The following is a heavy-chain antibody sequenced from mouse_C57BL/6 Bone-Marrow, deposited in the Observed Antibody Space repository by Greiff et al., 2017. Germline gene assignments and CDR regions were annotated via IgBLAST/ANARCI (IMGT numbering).Heavy chain of an antibody. D-gene: IGHD4-1*01. Sequence: VQLQQSGPGLVQPSQSLSITCTVSGFSLTSYGVHWVRQSPGKGLEWLGVIWSGGSTDYNAAFISRLSISKDNSKSQVFFKMNRLQADDTAIYYCARNWDRFAYWGQGTLVTVSA. CDR3: ARNWDRFAY. CDR1: GFSLTSYG. V-gene: IGHV2-2*01. CDR2: IWSGGST. J-gene: IGHJ3*01.